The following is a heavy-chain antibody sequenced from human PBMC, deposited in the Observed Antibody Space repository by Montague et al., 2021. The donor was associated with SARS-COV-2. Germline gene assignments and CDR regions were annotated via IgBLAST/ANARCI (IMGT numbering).Heavy chain of an antibody. D-gene: IGHD5-18*01. CDR1: GASISTSDW. V-gene: IGHV4-4*02. Sequence: SETLSLTCVVSGASISTSDWWSWVRRPPGKGLQWIGEIFHSGSTNYNPSLKSRVTISVDKSKNHFSLKLTSVTVADTAIYYCVRHMMRKDRAAWVPSSYKGMDVWGQGTTVTVSS. CDR3: VRHMMRKDRAAWVPSSYKGMDV. CDR2: IFHSGST. J-gene: IGHJ6*02.